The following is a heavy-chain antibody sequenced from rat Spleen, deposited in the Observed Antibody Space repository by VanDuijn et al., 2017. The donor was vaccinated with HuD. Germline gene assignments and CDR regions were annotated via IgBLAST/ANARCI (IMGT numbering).Heavy chain of an antibody. CDR1: FYSITSSYR. V-gene: IGHV3-3*01. J-gene: IGHJ4*01. D-gene: IGHD5-1*01. CDR3: ARGTVSYVMDA. Sequence: EVLLQESGPGLVKPSQSLSLTCSVTFYSITSSYRWNWIRKFPGNKLEWMGYINSAGNTDYNPSLRSRISITRDTSKNQFFLQLNSVTTEDTATYYCARGTVSYVMDAWGQGASVTVSS. CDR2: INSAGNT.